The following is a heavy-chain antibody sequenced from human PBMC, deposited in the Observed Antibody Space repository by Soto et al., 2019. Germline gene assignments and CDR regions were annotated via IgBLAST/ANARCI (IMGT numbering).Heavy chain of an antibody. Sequence: GGSLRLSCAASGFTFTSAWINWVRQAPGKGLEWVGRTKSKTDGGTRDFAAPVRGRFAISRDDSKSMVYLQMNSLKTEDTAVYYCARGTIAVAGKKYNWFDPWGQGTLVTVSS. D-gene: IGHD6-19*01. V-gene: IGHV3-15*07. CDR2: TKSKTDGGTR. J-gene: IGHJ5*02. CDR3: ARGTIAVAGKKYNWFDP. CDR1: GFTFTSAW.